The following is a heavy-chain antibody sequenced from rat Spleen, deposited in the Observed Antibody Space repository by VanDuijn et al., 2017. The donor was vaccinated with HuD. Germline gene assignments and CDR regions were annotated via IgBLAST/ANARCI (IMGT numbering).Heavy chain of an antibody. Sequence: EVQLVESDGGLVQPGRSLEPSCTASGFIFSDYYMAWVRQAPTKGLEWLATISYDGSRTYYRDSVKGRFTISRDNAKNTLHLQMDTLTSGDTATYFCARRGFLSDWYFDFWGPGTMVTVSS. CDR2: ISYDGSRT. CDR1: GFIFSDYY. J-gene: IGHJ1*01. D-gene: IGHD4-4*01. CDR3: ARRGFLSDWYFDF. V-gene: IGHV5-29*01.